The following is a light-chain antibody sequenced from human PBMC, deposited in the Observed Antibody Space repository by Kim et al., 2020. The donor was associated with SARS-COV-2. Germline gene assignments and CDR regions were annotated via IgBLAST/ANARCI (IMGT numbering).Light chain of an antibody. CDR3: QQTYTTPIT. V-gene: IGKV1-39*01. Sequence: ESVGDRVTITCRASESISTFLNWYQHKPGKAPKLLIYAASRLLTGVPSRFSASGSGTDFTVTISSLQPEDFATYYCQQTYTTPITFGQGTRLEIK. J-gene: IGKJ5*01. CDR1: ESISTF. CDR2: AAS.